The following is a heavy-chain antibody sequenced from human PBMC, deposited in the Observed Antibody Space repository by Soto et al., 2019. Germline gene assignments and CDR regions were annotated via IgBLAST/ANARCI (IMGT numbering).Heavy chain of an antibody. Sequence: SETLSLTCTVSGGSISGYYWNWIRQPPGKGLEWIGYIYYSGSTNYNPSLKSRVTISVDTSKNHFSLKLSSVTAADTAVYYCARATYYYDSSGYYGYYFDYWGQGPLVTVSS. J-gene: IGHJ4*02. CDR3: ARATYYYDSSGYYGYYFDY. D-gene: IGHD3-22*01. CDR2: IYYSGST. CDR1: GGSISGYY. V-gene: IGHV4-59*01.